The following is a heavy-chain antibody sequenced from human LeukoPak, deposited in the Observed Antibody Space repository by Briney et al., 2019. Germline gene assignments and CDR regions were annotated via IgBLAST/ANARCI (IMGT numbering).Heavy chain of an antibody. CDR3: ARRGPTPNTGAFDI. CDR2: IYYSGST. J-gene: IGHJ3*02. D-gene: IGHD2-8*02. CDR1: GGSISNYH. V-gene: IGHV4-59*08. Sequence: PSETLSLTCTVSGGSISNYHWSWIRQPPGKGLEWIGYIYYSGSTNYNPSLKSRVTISVDTSKNQFSLKLSSVTATDTAVYYCARRGPTPNTGAFDIWGQGTMVTVSS.